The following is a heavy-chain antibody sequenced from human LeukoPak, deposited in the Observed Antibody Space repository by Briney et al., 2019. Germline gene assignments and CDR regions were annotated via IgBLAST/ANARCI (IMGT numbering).Heavy chain of an antibody. CDR2: ISSSSSYK. J-gene: IGHJ6*02. Sequence: PGGSLRLSCAASGFTFSSYSMNWVRQAPGKGLEWVSSISSSSSYKYYADSVKGRFTISRDNANNSLYPQMDSLRAEDTAVYYCARSQYCSSTSCYETGYYGMDVWGQGTTVTVSS. D-gene: IGHD2-2*01. CDR3: ARSQYCSSTSCYETGYYGMDV. CDR1: GFTFSSYS. V-gene: IGHV3-21*01.